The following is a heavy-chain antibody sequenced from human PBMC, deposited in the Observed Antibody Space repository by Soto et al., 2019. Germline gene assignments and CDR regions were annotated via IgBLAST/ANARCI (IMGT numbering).Heavy chain of an antibody. CDR2: ICWDDDK. D-gene: IGHD3-16*01. J-gene: IGHJ2*01. CDR1: GFSLRTSGVG. Sequence: QITLKESGPTLVKPTQTLTLTCTFSGFSLRTSGVGVRWIRHPPGKALEWLALICWDDDKRYRPSLKSRLTITKDTSKNQVVLTMAHMDPVAAATYYWAHRLRVSVLAFHKYWYFGPWGRGTLVTVPP. CDR3: AHRLRVSVLAFHKYWYFGP. V-gene: IGHV2-5*02.